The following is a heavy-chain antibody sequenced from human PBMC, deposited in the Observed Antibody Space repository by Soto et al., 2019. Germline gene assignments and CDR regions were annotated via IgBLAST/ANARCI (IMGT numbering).Heavy chain of an antibody. CDR2: ISWNSDSI. V-gene: IGHV3-9*01. CDR3: AKLPYGSGSFPFDY. D-gene: IGHD3-10*01. CDR1: GFTFDNYA. Sequence: VQLVESGGGLVQPGRSLRLSCAASGFTFDNYAMHWVRQAPGKGLEWVSGISWNSDSIGYADSVKGRFTISRDNAKKFLYLQMNSLRDDDTALYYCAKLPYGSGSFPFDYWGQGTLVTVSS. J-gene: IGHJ4*02.